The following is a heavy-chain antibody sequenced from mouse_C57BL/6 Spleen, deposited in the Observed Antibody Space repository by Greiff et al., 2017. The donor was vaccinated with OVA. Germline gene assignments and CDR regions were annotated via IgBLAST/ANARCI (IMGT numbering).Heavy chain of an antibody. Sequence: QVQLQQSGAELARPGASVKLSCKASGYTFTSYGISWVKQRPGQGLEWIGEIYPRSGNTYYNEKFKGKATLTADKSSSTAYMELRSLTSEDSAVYFCARGRDDYDGYWGQGTTLTVSS. CDR2: IYPRSGNT. CDR1: GYTFTSYG. D-gene: IGHD2-4*01. CDR3: ARGRDDYDGY. J-gene: IGHJ2*01. V-gene: IGHV1-81*01.